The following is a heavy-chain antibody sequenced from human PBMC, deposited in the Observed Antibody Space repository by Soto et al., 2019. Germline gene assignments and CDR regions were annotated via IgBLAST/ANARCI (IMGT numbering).Heavy chain of an antibody. V-gene: IGHV4-59*01. J-gene: IGHJ4*02. D-gene: IGHD3-3*01. Sequence: SETLSLTCTVSGGSISSYYWSWIRQPPGKGLEWIGYIYYSGSTNYNPSLKSRVTISVDTSKNQFSLKLSSVTAADTAVYYCARAAAADDFWSGYLYYFDYWGQGTLVTVS. CDR3: ARAAAADDFWSGYLYYFDY. CDR1: GGSISSYY. CDR2: IYYSGST.